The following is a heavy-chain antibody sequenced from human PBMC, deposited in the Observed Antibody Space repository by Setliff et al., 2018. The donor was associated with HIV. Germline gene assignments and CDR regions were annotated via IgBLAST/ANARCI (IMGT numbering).Heavy chain of an antibody. D-gene: IGHD1-26*01. V-gene: IGHV3-23*01. CDR1: GFTFSSYS. Sequence: GGSLRLSCAASGFTFSSYSMNWVRQAPGKGLEWVSAISSGGSTGSTYYADSVKGRFTISTDNSKNTLYLQMNSLRAEDTAVYYCAKPLTQWGVSPYHYAVDVWGQGTTVTVSS. J-gene: IGHJ6*02. CDR2: ISSGGSTGST. CDR3: AKPLTQWGVSPYHYAVDV.